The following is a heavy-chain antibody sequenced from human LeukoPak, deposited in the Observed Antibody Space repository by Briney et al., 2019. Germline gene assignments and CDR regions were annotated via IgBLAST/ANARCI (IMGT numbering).Heavy chain of an antibody. CDR3: AKDQSCGSTSCYALDY. D-gene: IGHD2-2*01. V-gene: IGHV3-30*18. J-gene: IGHJ4*02. CDR1: GFTFSSYG. Sequence: GGSLRLSCAASGFTFSSYGMHWVRQAPGKGLEWVAVISYDGSNKYYADSVKGRFTISRDNSKNTLYLQMNSLRAEDTAVYYCAKDQSCGSTSCYALDYWGQETLVTVSS. CDR2: ISYDGSNK.